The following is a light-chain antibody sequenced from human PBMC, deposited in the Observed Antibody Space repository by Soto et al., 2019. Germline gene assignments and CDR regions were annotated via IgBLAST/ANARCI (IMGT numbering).Light chain of an antibody. Sequence: EIVLTQSPGSLSLSPRERATLSCRASQSVSNNHLAWYQQKPGQAPRLLIYGASRRATGIPDRFSGSGSGTEFTPTISRLEPEDFDVYYCQQYGSSTYTFGQGTKVDIK. CDR1: QSVSNNH. CDR3: QQYGSSTYT. CDR2: GAS. V-gene: IGKV3-20*01. J-gene: IGKJ2*01.